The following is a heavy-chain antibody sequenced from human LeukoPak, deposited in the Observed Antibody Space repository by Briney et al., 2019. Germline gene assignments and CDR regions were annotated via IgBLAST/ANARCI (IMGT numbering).Heavy chain of an antibody. V-gene: IGHV3-23*01. CDR1: AFTVSSNY. D-gene: IGHD6-13*01. CDR2: ITGGGTRA. J-gene: IGHJ4*02. Sequence: GGSLRLSCAASAFTVSSNYMSWVRQAPGKGLEWVSSITGGGTRAYYADSVKGRFTISRDNSGYTLHLQMNSLRAEDTAVYYCASRSSIVAATVLFDYWGQGTLVTVSS. CDR3: ASRSSIVAATVLFDY.